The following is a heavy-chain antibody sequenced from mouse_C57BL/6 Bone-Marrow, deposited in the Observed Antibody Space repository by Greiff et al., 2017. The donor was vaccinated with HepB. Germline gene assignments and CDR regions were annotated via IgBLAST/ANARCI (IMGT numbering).Heavy chain of an antibody. D-gene: IGHD4-1*01. CDR1: GYTFTSYW. CDR3: ASLGRCWYFDV. J-gene: IGHJ1*03. CDR2: IHPSDSDT. V-gene: IGHV1-74*01. Sequence: QVQLKQPGAELVKPGASVKVSCKASGYTFTSYWMHWVKQRPGQGLEWIGRIHPSDSDTNYNQKFKGKPTLTVDKSSSTAYMQLSSLTSEDSAVYYCASLGRCWYFDVWGTGTTVTVSS.